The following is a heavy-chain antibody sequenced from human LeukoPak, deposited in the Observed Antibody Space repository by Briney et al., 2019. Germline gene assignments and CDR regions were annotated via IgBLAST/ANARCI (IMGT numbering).Heavy chain of an antibody. Sequence: PGGSLRLSCGVSGITLSNYGMSWLPQAPGKGLEGGVGLSGSAGGTNYADSVRGRFTISRDNSKNTLFLQMDRMRAEDTAVYLCTKRGVVVRLFLVGFHKEAYYFDSWGQGAQVTVSS. J-gene: IGHJ4*02. V-gene: IGHV3-23*01. D-gene: IGHD3-16*02. CDR3: TKRGVVVRLFLVGFHKEAYYFDS. CDR1: GITLSNYG. CDR2: LSGSAGGT.